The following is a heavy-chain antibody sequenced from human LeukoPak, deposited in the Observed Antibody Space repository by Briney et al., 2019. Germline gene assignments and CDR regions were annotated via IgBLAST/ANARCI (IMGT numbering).Heavy chain of an antibody. CDR2: ISGSGGST. CDR1: GFTFSSYA. V-gene: IGHV3-23*01. J-gene: IGHJ3*02. CDR3: AKKYYHDSSNPGDAFDI. D-gene: IGHD3-22*01. Sequence: AGGSLRLSCAASGFTFSSYAMSWVRQAPGKGLEWVSAISGSGGSTYYADSVKGRFTISRDNSRNTLYLQMNSLRAEDTAVYYCAKKYYHDSSNPGDAFDIWGQGTMVTVSS.